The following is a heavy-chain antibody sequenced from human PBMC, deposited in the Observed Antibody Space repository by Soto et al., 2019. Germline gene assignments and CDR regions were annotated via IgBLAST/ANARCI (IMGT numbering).Heavy chain of an antibody. CDR3: AKATRYYYYMAV. V-gene: IGHV3-23*01. Sequence: EVQLLESGGGLVQPGGSLRLSCAASGFTFSSYAMSWVRQAPGKGLEWVSAISGSGGSTYYADSVKGRFTISRDNSKNPRYLQMNSLRAENTPVYYGAKATRYYYYMAVGGKGTTVTVSS. CDR1: GFTFSSYA. J-gene: IGHJ6*03. CDR2: ISGSGGST.